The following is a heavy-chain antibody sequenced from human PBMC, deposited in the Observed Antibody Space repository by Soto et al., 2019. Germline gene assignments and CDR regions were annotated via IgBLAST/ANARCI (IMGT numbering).Heavy chain of an antibody. V-gene: IGHV1-2*04. Sequence: QVQLVQSGAEVKKPGASVKVSCKASGYTFTGYYMHWVRQAPGQGLEWMGWINPNSGGTNYAQKFQGWVTMTRDTSISIAYMELSRLRSDDTAVYYCAREAVAQVRYNYYGMDVWGQGTTVTVSS. D-gene: IGHD6-19*01. CDR1: GYTFTGYY. CDR3: AREAVAQVRYNYYGMDV. J-gene: IGHJ6*02. CDR2: INPNSGGT.